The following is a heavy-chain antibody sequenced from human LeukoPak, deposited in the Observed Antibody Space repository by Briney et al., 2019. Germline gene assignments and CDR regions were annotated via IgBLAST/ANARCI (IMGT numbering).Heavy chain of an antibody. CDR3: ASTSIIRGYDHDQYY. Sequence: GSLRLSCAASGFTFSSYAMSWVRQAPGKGLEWVSAISGSGGSTYYADSVKGRFTISRDNSINTLYLQMSNLRAEDTALYYCASTSIIRGYDHDQYYWGQGTLVTVSS. D-gene: IGHD5-12*01. V-gene: IGHV3-23*01. CDR2: ISGSGGST. CDR1: GFTFSSYA. J-gene: IGHJ4*02.